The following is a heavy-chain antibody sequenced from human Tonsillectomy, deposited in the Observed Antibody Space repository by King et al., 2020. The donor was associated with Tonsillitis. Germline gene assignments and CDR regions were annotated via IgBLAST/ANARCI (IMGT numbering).Heavy chain of an antibody. D-gene: IGHD6-6*01. CDR1: GFTFSTYS. J-gene: IGHJ3*02. V-gene: IGHV3-21*01. CDR2: ISYSSSYI. Sequence: VQLVESGGGLVQPGGSLRLSCAASGFTFSTYSMNWVRQAPGKGLEWVSTISYSSSYIDYSGSLKGRFTVSRGNDKNSLYLQMNSLRAEDTAVYYCARVLGYGIAARLDGAFDIWGRGTMVTVSS. CDR3: ARVLGYGIAARLDGAFDI.